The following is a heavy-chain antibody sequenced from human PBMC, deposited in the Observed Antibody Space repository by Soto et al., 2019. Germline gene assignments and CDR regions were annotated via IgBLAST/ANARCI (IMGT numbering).Heavy chain of an antibody. J-gene: IGHJ4*02. CDR2: ISTYNDIT. V-gene: IGHV1-18*04. CDR1: GYTFTTYG. Sequence: HVQLVQSGAEVKKPGASVKVSCKASGYTFTTYGISWVRQAPGQGLEWMGWISTYNDITTDAQKLQGRVIMTTDRSTSTAYMELRSLRSDDTAVYYCAREGSGSYSGVWYFDYWGQGTLVTVSS. D-gene: IGHD1-26*01. CDR3: AREGSGSYSGVWYFDY.